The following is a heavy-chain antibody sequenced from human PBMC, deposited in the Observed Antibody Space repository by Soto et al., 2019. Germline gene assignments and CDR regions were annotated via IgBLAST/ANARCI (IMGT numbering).Heavy chain of an antibody. D-gene: IGHD3-10*01. J-gene: IGHJ5*02. CDR3: ARLGDSSGNHAYWFDP. Sequence: QVQLQESGPGLVKPSDTLSLTCAVSGYSISNTNWWGWIRQPPGKGLEWIGYIYYSGNTYYNPSLKSRVTMSVDTSTNQFSLKLSSVTAVDTAVYYCARLGDSSGNHAYWFDPWGQGTLVTVSS. CDR2: IYYSGNT. V-gene: IGHV4-28*01. CDR1: GYSISNTNW.